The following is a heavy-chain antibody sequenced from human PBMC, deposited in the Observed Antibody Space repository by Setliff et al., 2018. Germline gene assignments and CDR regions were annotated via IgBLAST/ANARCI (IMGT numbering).Heavy chain of an antibody. Sequence: ASVKVSCKASGYSFTSYDINWVRLAAGQGLEWMGWVSPIEDGKPGYAQKFQGRVTITWVTSISTAYMELSSLRSEDTAVYYCVRVTSGRLDFDYWGQGTPVTVSS. CDR3: VRVTSGRLDFDY. D-gene: IGHD6-19*01. V-gene: IGHV1-8*01. CDR2: VSPIEDGKP. J-gene: IGHJ4*02. CDR1: GYSFTSYD.